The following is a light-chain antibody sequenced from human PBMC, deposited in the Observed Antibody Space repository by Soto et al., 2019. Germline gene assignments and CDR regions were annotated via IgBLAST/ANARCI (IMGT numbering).Light chain of an antibody. CDR3: QHYNTWPWT. CDR1: HSVSSS. Sequence: IVMTQSPATLSVSPGESATLSCRASHSVSSSLAWYQQKPGQTPRLLIYGASTRATGVPARFSGSGSGTEFTLTIGSLQSEDFAVYYCQHYNTWPWTFGQGTKVDIK. V-gene: IGKV3-15*01. CDR2: GAS. J-gene: IGKJ1*01.